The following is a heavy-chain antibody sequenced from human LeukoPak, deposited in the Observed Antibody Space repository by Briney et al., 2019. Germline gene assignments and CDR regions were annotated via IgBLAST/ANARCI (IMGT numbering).Heavy chain of an antibody. Sequence: GSLRLSCAASGFTFSSYSMNWVRQAPGKGLEWVSYISSTSSTIYYADSVKGRFTISRDNSKNTLYLQMNSLRAEDTAVYYCAKARRELRTLDAFDIWGQGTMVTVSS. D-gene: IGHD1-26*01. CDR1: GFTFSSYS. J-gene: IGHJ3*02. CDR3: AKARRELRTLDAFDI. CDR2: ISSTSSTI. V-gene: IGHV3-48*01.